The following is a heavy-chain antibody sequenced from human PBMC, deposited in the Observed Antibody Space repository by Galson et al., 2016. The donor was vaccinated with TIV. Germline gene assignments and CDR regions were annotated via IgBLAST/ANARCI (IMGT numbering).Heavy chain of an antibody. D-gene: IGHD3-10*01. Sequence: SLRLSCAASGFTFSSNTMNWVRQAPGKGLEWVSYISRDSRYTYYVDSVKGRFTVSRDNGDNALYLQMNSLRAEDTAVYYCARDSGASGAYYSSYWHFDLWGRGTLVTVSS. CDR1: GFTFSSNT. CDR3: ARDSGASGAYYSSYWHFDL. J-gene: IGHJ2*01. CDR2: ISRDSRYT. V-gene: IGHV3-21*06.